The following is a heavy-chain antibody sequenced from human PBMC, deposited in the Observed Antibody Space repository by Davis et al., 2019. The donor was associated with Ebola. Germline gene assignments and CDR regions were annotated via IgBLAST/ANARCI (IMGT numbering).Heavy chain of an antibody. CDR3: ARSTTWYRGWFEL. D-gene: IGHD2/OR15-2a*01. V-gene: IGHV1-46*01. CDR2: INPSGGST. CDR1: GYTFTSYY. Sequence: AASVKVSCKASGYTFTSYYMHWVRQAPGQGLEWMGIINPSGGSTSYAQNFQGRVTMTRDTSTSTVDMEMASLKSEDTAVYYCARSTTWYRGWFELWGQGTLVTVSS. J-gene: IGHJ5*02.